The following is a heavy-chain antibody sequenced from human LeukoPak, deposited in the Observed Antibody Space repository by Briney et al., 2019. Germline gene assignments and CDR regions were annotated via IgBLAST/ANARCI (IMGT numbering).Heavy chain of an antibody. D-gene: IGHD5-18*01. CDR1: GGSFRGYY. J-gene: IGHJ4*02. V-gene: IGHV4-34*01. Sequence: PSETLSLTCAVYGGSFRGYYWSWIRQPPGKGLEWIGEINHSGSTNYNPSLKSRVTISVDTSKNQFSLKLSSVTAADTAVYYCARGRELWLLSYWGQGTLVAVSS. CDR2: INHSGST. CDR3: ARGRELWLLSY.